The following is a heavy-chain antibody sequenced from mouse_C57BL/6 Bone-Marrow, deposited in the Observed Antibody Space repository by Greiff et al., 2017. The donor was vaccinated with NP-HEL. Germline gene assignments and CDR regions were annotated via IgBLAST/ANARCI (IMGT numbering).Heavy chain of an antibody. CDR1: GFTFSDYG. D-gene: IGHD2-4*01. CDR3: ARKFYDYGFAY. J-gene: IGHJ3*01. CDR2: ISSGSSTI. Sequence: EVQLVESGGGLVKPGGSLKLSCAASGFTFSDYGMHWVRQAPEKGLEWVAYISSGSSTIYYADTVKGRFTISRDNAKNTLFLQMTSLRSEDTAMYYCARKFYDYGFAYWGQGTLVTVSA. V-gene: IGHV5-17*01.